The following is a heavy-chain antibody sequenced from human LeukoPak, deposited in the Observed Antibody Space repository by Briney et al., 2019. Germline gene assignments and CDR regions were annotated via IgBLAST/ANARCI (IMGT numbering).Heavy chain of an antibody. CDR1: GFTFNRFY. D-gene: IGHD6-13*01. V-gene: IGHV3-64*04. Sequence: PGGSLRLSCSASGFTFNRFYLHWVRQAPGKGLEFVSHISSNGATTYYADSVKGRFTISRDNSKNTLYLQMNSLRAEDTAVYYCAKGYSKNDYWGQGTLVTVSS. J-gene: IGHJ4*02. CDR3: AKGYSKNDY. CDR2: ISSNGATT.